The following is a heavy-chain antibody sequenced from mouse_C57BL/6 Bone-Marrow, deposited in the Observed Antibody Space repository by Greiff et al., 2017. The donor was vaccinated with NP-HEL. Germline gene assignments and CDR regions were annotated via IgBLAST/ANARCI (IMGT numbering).Heavy chain of an antibody. V-gene: IGHV2-2*01. J-gene: IGHJ2*01. CDR3: ARKAYYSNFFDY. Sequence: VQLQQSGPGLVQPSQSLSITCTVSGFSLTSYGVHWVRQSPGKGLEWLGVIWSGGSTDYNVAFISRLSISKDNSKSQVFFKMNSLQADDTAIYYCARKAYYSNFFDYWGQGTTFTVSS. CDR2: IWSGGST. D-gene: IGHD2-5*01. CDR1: GFSLTSYG.